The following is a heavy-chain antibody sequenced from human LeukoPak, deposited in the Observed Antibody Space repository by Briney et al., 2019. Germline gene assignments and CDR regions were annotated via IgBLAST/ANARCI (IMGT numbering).Heavy chain of an antibody. Sequence: SQTLSLTCTVSGGSISSGSYYWSWIRQPAGKGLEWIGRICTSGSTNYNPSLKSRVTISVDTSKNQFSLKLSSVTAADTAVYYCAYSSSWYKDFQHWGQGTLVTVSS. V-gene: IGHV4-61*02. CDR3: AYSSSWYKDFQH. CDR1: GGSISSGSYY. CDR2: ICTSGST. D-gene: IGHD6-13*01. J-gene: IGHJ1*01.